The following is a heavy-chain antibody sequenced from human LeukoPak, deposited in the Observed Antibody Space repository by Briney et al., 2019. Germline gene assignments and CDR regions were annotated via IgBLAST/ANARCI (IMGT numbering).Heavy chain of an antibody. J-gene: IGHJ3*02. Sequence: GESLKISCKGSGYSFTSYWIGWVRPMPGKGLEWMGIIYPGDSDTRYSPSFQGQVTISADKSISTAYLQWSSLKASDTAMYYCARFQYDSSGYLPHDAFDIWGQGTMVTVSS. CDR1: GYSFTSYW. CDR2: IYPGDSDT. V-gene: IGHV5-51*01. CDR3: ARFQYDSSGYLPHDAFDI. D-gene: IGHD3-22*01.